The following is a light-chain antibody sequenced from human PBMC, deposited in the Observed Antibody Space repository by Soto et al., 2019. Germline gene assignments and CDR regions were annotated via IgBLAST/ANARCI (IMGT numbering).Light chain of an antibody. CDR2: EVY. J-gene: IGLJ1*01. V-gene: IGLV2-8*01. Sequence: QSALTQPPSASGSPGQSVTISCTGTSSDVGGYNYVSWYQQYPGKAPKLIIYEVYKRPSGVPDRFSGSKSGSTAALTVSGLQAEDEADYYCSSYVGTNSYVFGTGTKVAVL. CDR1: SSDVGGYNY. CDR3: SSYVGTNSYV.